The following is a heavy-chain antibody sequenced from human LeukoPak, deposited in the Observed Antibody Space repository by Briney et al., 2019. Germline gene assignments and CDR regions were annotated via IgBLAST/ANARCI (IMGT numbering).Heavy chain of an antibody. CDR2: IYSGGST. J-gene: IGHJ6*03. Sequence: GGSLRLSCAASGFTVSSNYMNWVRQAPGKGLEWVSVIYSGGSTYYADSAKGRSTISRDNSKNTLYLQMSSLRAEDTAVYYCAKVAEVGATGYYYYMDVWGKGTTVTISS. CDR1: GFTVSSNY. D-gene: IGHD1-26*01. CDR3: AKVAEVGATGYYYYMDV. V-gene: IGHV3-66*01.